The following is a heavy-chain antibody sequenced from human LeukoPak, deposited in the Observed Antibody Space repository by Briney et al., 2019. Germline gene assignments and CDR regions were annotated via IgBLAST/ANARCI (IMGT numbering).Heavy chain of an antibody. D-gene: IGHD3-22*01. J-gene: IGHJ4*02. V-gene: IGHV3-23*01. CDR1: GFTFSTHA. CDR3: AKDRAYYSDSSGYYLVRAYDY. CDR2: ISGSGGST. Sequence: GGSLRLSRAASGFTFSTHAMSWVRQAPGKGLEWVSGISGSGGSTFYADSVKGRFTISRDNSKNTLYLQMNSLRAEDTAVYYCAKDRAYYSDSSGYYLVRAYDYWGQGTLVTVSS.